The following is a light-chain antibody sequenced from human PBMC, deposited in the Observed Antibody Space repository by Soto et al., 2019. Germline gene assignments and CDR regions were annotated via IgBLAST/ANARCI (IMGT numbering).Light chain of an antibody. CDR2: GAS. V-gene: IGKV3D-15*01. CDR1: ASVTNF. J-gene: IGKJ1*01. CDR3: QQYNNWPRT. Sequence: EIVMTQSPPTLSLSTGERATLSCRASASVTNFLAWYQQKPGQAPRLLIYGASSRATGIPDRFSGSGSGTEFTLTISSLQSEDFAVYYCQQYNNWPRTFGQGTKVDI.